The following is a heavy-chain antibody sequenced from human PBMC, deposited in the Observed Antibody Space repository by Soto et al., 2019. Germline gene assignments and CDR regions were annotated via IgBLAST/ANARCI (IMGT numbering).Heavy chain of an antibody. CDR2: IYHSGST. Sequence: QVQLQESGPGLVKPSGTLSLTCAVSGGSISSSNWWSWVRQPPGKGLEWIGEIYHSGSTNYNPSLKIRFTISVDKSKNQFSLKLSSVTAADTAVYYCARAGITGTGLTFLHTVWGQGTLVTVSS. V-gene: IGHV4-4*02. CDR3: ARAGITGTGLTFLHTV. CDR1: GGSISSSNW. D-gene: IGHD1-7*01. J-gene: IGHJ4*02.